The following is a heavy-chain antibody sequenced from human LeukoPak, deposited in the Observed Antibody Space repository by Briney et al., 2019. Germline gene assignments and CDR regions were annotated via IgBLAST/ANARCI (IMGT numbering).Heavy chain of an antibody. CDR2: VSASSDI. J-gene: IGHJ4*02. CDR3: ARDAWHSAHFDY. V-gene: IGHV3-48*02. D-gene: IGHD3-3*02. CDR1: GLTFRSYT. Sequence: GGSLRLSCAASGLTFRSYTMNWVRQAPGKGLQWVSTVSASSDIHYSDSVKGRFTISRDNARNSLYLEMNSLRDEDTAVYYWARDAWHSAHFDYCGQGTLVTVSS.